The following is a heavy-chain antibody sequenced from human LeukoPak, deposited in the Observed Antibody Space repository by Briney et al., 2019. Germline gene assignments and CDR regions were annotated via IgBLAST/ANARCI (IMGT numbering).Heavy chain of an antibody. CDR3: ARDPRECSGGSCYSDYYYYMDV. J-gene: IGHJ6*03. CDR1: GYTFTGYY. V-gene: IGHV1-46*01. D-gene: IGHD2-15*01. Sequence: ASVKVSCKASGYTFTGYYMHWVRQAPGQGLEWMGWINPSGGSTSYAQKFQGRVTMTRDMSTSTVYMELSSLRSEDTAVYYCARDPRECSGGSCYSDYYYYMDVWGKGTTVTVSS. CDR2: INPSGGST.